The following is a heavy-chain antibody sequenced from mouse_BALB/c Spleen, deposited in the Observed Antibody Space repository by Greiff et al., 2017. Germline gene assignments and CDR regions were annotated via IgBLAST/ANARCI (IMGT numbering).Heavy chain of an antibody. CDR2: ISSGSSTI. Sequence: EVNLVESGGGLVQPGGSRKLSCAASGFTFSSFGMHWVRQAPEKGLEWVAYISSGSSTIYYADTVKGRFTISRDNPKNTLFLQMTSLRSEDTAMYYCARSDGNYVFAYWGQGTLVTVSA. D-gene: IGHD2-1*01. CDR3: ARSDGNYVFAY. J-gene: IGHJ3*01. V-gene: IGHV5-17*02. CDR1: GFTFSSFG.